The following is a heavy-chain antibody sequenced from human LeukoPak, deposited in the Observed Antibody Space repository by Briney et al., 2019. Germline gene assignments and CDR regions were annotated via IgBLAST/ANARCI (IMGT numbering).Heavy chain of an antibody. V-gene: IGHV4-59*01. J-gene: IGHJ4*02. CDR3: ARARGYSGYAYFDY. D-gene: IGHD5-12*01. Sequence: PSETLSLTCTVSGDSISSYYWSWIRQPPWKGLEWIGYIYYSGSTNYNPSLKSRVTISVDTSKNQFSLKLSSVTAADTAVYYCARARGYSGYAYFDYWGQGTLVTVSS. CDR1: GDSISSYY. CDR2: IYYSGST.